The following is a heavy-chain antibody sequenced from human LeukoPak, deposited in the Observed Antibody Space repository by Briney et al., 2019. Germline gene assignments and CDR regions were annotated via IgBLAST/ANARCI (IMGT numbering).Heavy chain of an antibody. D-gene: IGHD6-19*01. J-gene: IGHJ4*02. CDR2: IKKDGSET. V-gene: IGHV3-7*03. Sequence: PGGSLRLSCAASGFTFSTSWMSWVRQVPGKGLEWVANIKKDGSETYYVDSVKGRFTISRDNAKNSLYLQMNSLRAEDTAIYYCAKFRADSSGWPFDYWGQGTLVTVSS. CDR1: GFTFSTSW. CDR3: AKFRADSSGWPFDY.